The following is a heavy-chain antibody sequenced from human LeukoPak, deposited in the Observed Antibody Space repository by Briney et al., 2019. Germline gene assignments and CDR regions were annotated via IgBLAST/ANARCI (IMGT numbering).Heavy chain of an antibody. CDR1: GYSFTSYW. CDR3: ARRDGYNSYDPNYFDY. J-gene: IGHJ4*02. CDR2: IYPGDSDT. D-gene: IGHD5-24*01. Sequence: GESLRISCKGSGYSFTSYWIGWVRQMPGKGLEWMGIIYPGDSDTRYGPSFQGQVTISADKSISTAYLQWSSLKASDTAMYYCARRDGYNSYDPNYFDYWGQGTLVTVSS. V-gene: IGHV5-51*01.